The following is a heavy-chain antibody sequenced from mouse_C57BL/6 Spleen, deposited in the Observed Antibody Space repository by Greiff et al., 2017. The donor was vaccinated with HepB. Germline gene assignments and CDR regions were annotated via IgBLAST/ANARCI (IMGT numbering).Heavy chain of an antibody. Sequence: QVQLKESGPGLVQPSQSLSITCTVSGFSLTSYGVHWVRQPPGKGLEWLGVIWSGGSTDYIAAFISRLSISKDNSKSQVFFKMNSLQADDTAIYYCAKGKGGIYYYGSSYVDYYAMDYWGQGTSVTVSS. CDR3: AKGKGGIYYYGSSYVDYYAMDY. J-gene: IGHJ4*01. CDR2: IWSGGST. D-gene: IGHD1-1*01. V-gene: IGHV2-4*01. CDR1: GFSLTSYG.